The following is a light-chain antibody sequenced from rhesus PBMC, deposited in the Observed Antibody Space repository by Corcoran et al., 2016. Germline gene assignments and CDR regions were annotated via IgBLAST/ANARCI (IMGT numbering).Light chain of an antibody. CDR3: QQDYSWPLT. Sequence: EIVMTQSPATLSLSPGERATLSCRASQSVSNNLAWYQQKPGQAPKLLIYGASSRATGIPDRCSGSGSGTEFTLTIRSLEPEDVGVYYCQQDYSWPLTFGGGTKVELK. J-gene: IGKJ4*01. CDR2: GAS. CDR1: QSVSNN. V-gene: IGKV3-42*01.